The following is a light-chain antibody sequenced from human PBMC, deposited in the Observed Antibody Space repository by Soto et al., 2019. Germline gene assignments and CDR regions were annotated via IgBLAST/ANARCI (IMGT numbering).Light chain of an antibody. CDR3: CSYTTSNTRQIV. J-gene: IGLJ1*01. Sequence: QFALTQPASISWTPGQSITISCTGTSSDVGGYNYVSWYQQQPGKAPKFMIYDVTNRPSGVSNLFSGSKSGNTASLTISGLQAEDEADYYCCSYTTSNTRQIVFGTGTKVTVL. CDR1: SSDVGGYNY. CDR2: DVT. V-gene: IGLV2-14*01.